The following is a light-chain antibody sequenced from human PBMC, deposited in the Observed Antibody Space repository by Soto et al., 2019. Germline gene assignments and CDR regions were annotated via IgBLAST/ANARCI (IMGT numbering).Light chain of an antibody. CDR1: QTISSSS. V-gene: IGKV3-20*01. CDR2: GAS. J-gene: IGKJ5*01. Sequence: IWLPQSPGTLSLSPGERAPLSCRASQTISSSSLAWYQQKGGQAPRLLIYGASSRATGIPDRFSGSGSGTDFTLTISRLEPDDFAVYYCQQYGSSSTFGQGTLLEVK. CDR3: QQYGSSST.